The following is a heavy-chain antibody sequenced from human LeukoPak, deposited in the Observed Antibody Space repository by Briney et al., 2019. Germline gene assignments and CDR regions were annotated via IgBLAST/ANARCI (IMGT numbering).Heavy chain of an antibody. CDR2: IYYSGST. D-gene: IGHD1-26*01. CDR3: ASQVTGGSYFYFDY. Sequence: PSETLSLTCTVSGGSISSGGYYWSWIRQHPGKGLEWIGYIYYSGSTYYNPSLKSRVTISVDTSKNQFSLKLSSVTAADTAVYYCASQVTGGSYFYFDYWGQGTLVTVSS. J-gene: IGHJ4*02. V-gene: IGHV4-31*03. CDR1: GGSISSGGYY.